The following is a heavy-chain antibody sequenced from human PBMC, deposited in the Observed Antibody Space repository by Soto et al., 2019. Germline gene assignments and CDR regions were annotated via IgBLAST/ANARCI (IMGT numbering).Heavy chain of an antibody. J-gene: IGHJ4*02. CDR2: INPSGGST. CDR3: ARDGLLWFGELPEGGYFDY. V-gene: IGHV1-46*01. CDR1: GYTFTSYY. D-gene: IGHD3-10*01. Sequence: QVQLVQSGAEVKKPGASVKVSCKASGYTFTSYYMHWVRQAPGQGLEWMGIINPSGGSTSYAQKFQGRVTMTRDTSTSTVYVEPSSLRSEDTAVYYCARDGLLWFGELPEGGYFDYWRQGTLFTVSS.